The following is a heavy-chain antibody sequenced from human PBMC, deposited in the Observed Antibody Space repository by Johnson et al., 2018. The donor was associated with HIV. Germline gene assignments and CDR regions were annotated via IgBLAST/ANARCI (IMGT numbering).Heavy chain of an antibody. J-gene: IGHJ3*01. CDR2: ISWNSGSI. V-gene: IGHV3-9*01. Sequence: VQLVESGGGVVRPGGSLRLSCAASGFTFDDYAMHWVRQAPGKGLEWVSGISWNSGSIGYADSVKGRFTISRDNSKNTLYLQMNSLRAEDTAVYYCAKPRSLWLEGAFDFWGQGTMVTVSS. D-gene: IGHD3-10*01. CDR1: GFTFDDYA. CDR3: AKPRSLWLEGAFDF.